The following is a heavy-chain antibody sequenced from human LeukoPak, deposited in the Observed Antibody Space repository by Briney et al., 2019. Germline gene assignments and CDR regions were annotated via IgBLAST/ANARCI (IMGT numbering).Heavy chain of an antibody. Sequence: SETLSLTCTVSGGSISSYYWSWLRQPAGKGLEWIGRIYTSGSTNYNPSLKSRVTMSVDTSKNQFSLKLSSVTAADPAVYYCARGGSYYTDAFDIWGQGTMVTVSS. CDR3: ARGGSYYTDAFDI. J-gene: IGHJ3*02. D-gene: IGHD1-26*01. CDR1: GGSISSYY. CDR2: IYTSGST. V-gene: IGHV4-4*07.